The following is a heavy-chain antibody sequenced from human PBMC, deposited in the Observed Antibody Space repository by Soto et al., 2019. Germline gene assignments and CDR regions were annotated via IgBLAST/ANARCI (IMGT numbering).Heavy chain of an antibody. CDR2: IYWNGIE. J-gene: IGHJ4*02. CDR1: GFSLTTSGVG. Sequence: QITLKESGPTLVNPTQTLTLTCTFSGFSLTTSGVGVTWIRQPPGKALEWIGLIYWNGIERYSPSLKSRLSLTKDTSKDQVVLTMTDVGPVDTATYYCAHTRVPDTLDYWGPGTRVTVSS. CDR3: AHTRVPDTLDY. V-gene: IGHV2-5*01. D-gene: IGHD2-2*01.